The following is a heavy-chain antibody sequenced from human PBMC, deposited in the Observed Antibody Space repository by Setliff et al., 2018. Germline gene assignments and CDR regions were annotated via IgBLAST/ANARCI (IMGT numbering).Heavy chain of an antibody. CDR2: ISGTGGST. J-gene: IGHJ6*02. D-gene: IGHD2-21*02. CDR1: GFTFSSYA. CDR3: ARNWATAQHYYYGMDV. Sequence: SLRLSCAASGFTFSSYAMSWVRQAPGKGLEWVSGISGTGGSTYYADSVKGRFTISRDNSKNTLYLQMNSLRAEDTAVYYCARNWATAQHYYYGMDVWGQGTTVTVSS. V-gene: IGHV3-23*01.